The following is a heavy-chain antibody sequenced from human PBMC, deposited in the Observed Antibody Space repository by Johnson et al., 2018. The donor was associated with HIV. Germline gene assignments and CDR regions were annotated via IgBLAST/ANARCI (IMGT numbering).Heavy chain of an antibody. CDR2: ISYDGSNK. V-gene: IGHV3-30-3*01. CDR1: GFTFSSYA. Sequence: VQLVESGGGVVQPGRSLRLSCAASGFTFSSYAMHWVRQAPGKGLEWVAVISYDGSNKYYADSVTGRFTISRENSKYTMNLQMNSLRDEDTAGTWGAGWRGDSSVLGKRSGDAFDIWGQGTMVTVSS. CDR3: AGWRGDSSVLGKRSGDAFDI. D-gene: IGHD6-19*01. J-gene: IGHJ3*02.